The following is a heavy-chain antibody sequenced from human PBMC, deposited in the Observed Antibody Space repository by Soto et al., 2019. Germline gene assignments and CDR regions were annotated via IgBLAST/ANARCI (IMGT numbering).Heavy chain of an antibody. J-gene: IGHJ4*02. V-gene: IGHV1-8*01. CDR1: GYTFTTYE. CDR3: ARGPRESGECLLFDY. CDR2: MNPNDGNT. D-gene: IGHD3-3*01. Sequence: ASVKVSCKASGYTFTTYEINWVRQATGQGLEWMGRMNPNDGNTGYAQKFQGRVTMTRNTSVTTAYMELSGIKSDDTAVYYCARGPRESGECLLFDYWRQGALVTVSS.